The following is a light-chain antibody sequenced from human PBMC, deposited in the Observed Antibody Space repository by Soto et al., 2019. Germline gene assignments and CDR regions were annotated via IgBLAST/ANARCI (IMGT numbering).Light chain of an antibody. J-gene: IGLJ1*01. V-gene: IGLV2-23*02. Sequence: QSALTQPASVSGSPGQSITISCTGTSSDDGSYNLVSWYQQLPGKAPKVIICEVNKRPSGVSYRFSGSKSGNTASLTISGLQTEDEADYSCSSYDGPSAYVFGPGTKVPV. CDR2: EVN. CDR3: SSYDGPSAYV. CDR1: SSDDGSYNL.